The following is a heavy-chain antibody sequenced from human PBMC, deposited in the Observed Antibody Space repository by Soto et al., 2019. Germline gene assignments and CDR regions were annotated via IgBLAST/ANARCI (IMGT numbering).Heavy chain of an antibody. V-gene: IGHV3-21*01. CDR1: GFTFSSYS. Sequence: GALRLSCAASGFTFSSYSMNWVRQAPGKGLEWVSSISSSSSYIYYADSVKGRFTISRDNAKNSLYLQMNSLRAEDTAVYYCARDKPGDDAFDIWGQGTMVTVSS. D-gene: IGHD7-27*01. J-gene: IGHJ3*02. CDR2: ISSSSSYI. CDR3: ARDKPGDDAFDI.